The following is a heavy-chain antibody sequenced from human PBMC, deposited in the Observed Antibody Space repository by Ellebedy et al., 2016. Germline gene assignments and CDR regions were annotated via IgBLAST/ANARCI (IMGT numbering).Heavy chain of an antibody. CDR3: ARVDYVWGSYRSGAAFDI. J-gene: IGHJ3*02. CDR1: GGSISSSNYY. CDR2: IYYSGST. Sequence: SETLSLXXTVSGGSISSSNYYWGWIRQPPGKGLEWIGSIYYSGSTYYNPSLKTRVTMSVDTSKNQFSLKLSSVTAADTAVYYCARVDYVWGSYRSGAAFDIWGQGTMVTVSS. V-gene: IGHV4-39*07. D-gene: IGHD3-16*02.